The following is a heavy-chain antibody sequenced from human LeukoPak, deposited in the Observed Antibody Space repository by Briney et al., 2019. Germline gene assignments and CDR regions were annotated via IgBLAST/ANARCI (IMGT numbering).Heavy chain of an antibody. Sequence: ASVKVSCKASGYIFTNYYMHWVRQAPGQGLEWMGTINPSGGSTTYAQKFQGRVTMTRDTSTSTVYMELSSLRSEDTAVYYCARDTRTMTAVTRGQHYYYGLDVWGQGTTVTVSS. CDR2: INPSGGST. D-gene: IGHD4-17*01. V-gene: IGHV1-46*01. CDR1: GYIFTNYY. CDR3: ARDTRTMTAVTRGQHYYYGLDV. J-gene: IGHJ6*02.